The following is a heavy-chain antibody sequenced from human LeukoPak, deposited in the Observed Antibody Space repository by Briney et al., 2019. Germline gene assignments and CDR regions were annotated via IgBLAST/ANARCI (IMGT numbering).Heavy chain of an antibody. J-gene: IGHJ5*02. V-gene: IGHV4-4*07. CDR3: TRDTGTTGEVKFDP. Sequence: SETLSLTCTVSGNSFGNYYWSWIRQPAGKGLEWIGRIYTSGSTTYNPSLKSRVTMSVDTSKNQFSLKLSSVTAADTAVYYCTRDTGTTGEVKFDPWGQGTLVTVSS. D-gene: IGHD4-17*01. CDR1: GNSFGNYY. CDR2: IYTSGST.